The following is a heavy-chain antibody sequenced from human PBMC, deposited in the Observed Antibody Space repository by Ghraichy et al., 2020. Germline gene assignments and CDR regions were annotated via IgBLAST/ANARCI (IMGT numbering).Heavy chain of an antibody. CDR1: GGSISNSNW. Sequence: ESLNISCNVSGGSISNSNWWSWVRQPPGKGLEWIGDIYHTGSTDFNPSLKSRVTISVDKSKNYFSLKVTSVTAADTAVYYCARDMRYYGSGTYLLHGMDVWGQGTTVTVSS. J-gene: IGHJ6*02. D-gene: IGHD3-10*01. CDR3: ARDMRYYGSGTYLLHGMDV. V-gene: IGHV4-4*02. CDR2: IYHTGST.